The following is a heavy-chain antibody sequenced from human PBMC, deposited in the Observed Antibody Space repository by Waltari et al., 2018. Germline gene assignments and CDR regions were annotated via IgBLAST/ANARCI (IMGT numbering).Heavy chain of an antibody. D-gene: IGHD3-22*01. CDR2: INHSGST. CDR1: GGSFSGYY. Sequence: QVQLQQWGAGLLKPSETLSLPCAVYGGSFSGYYWSWIRQPPGKGLEWIGEINHSGSTNYNPSLKSRVTISVDTSKNQFSLKLSSVTAADTAVYYCANSGVVVITNAFDIWGQGTMVTVSS. J-gene: IGHJ3*02. V-gene: IGHV4-34*01. CDR3: ANSGVVVITNAFDI.